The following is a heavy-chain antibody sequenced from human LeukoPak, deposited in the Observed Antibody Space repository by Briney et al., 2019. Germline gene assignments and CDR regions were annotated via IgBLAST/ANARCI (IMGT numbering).Heavy chain of an antibody. V-gene: IGHV1-46*01. D-gene: IGHD3-22*01. CDR3: ARLADYDSSGYLSY. CDR1: GYTVTRYY. Sequence: ASVKVSCKASGYTVTRYYMHWVRQAPGQGLEWMGIINPSGGSARYAQKFQGRVTMTRDTSTSTVYMEVSRLTSQDTAVDYCARLADYDSSGYLSYWGQGTLVTVSS. J-gene: IGHJ4*02. CDR2: INPSGGSA.